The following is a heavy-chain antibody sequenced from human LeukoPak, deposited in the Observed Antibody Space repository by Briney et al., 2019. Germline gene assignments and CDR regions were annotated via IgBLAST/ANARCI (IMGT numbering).Heavy chain of an antibody. CDR2: ISGSGGST. D-gene: IGHD3-22*01. CDR1: GFTFSSYA. CDR3: AKAPKGYYDSHDY. J-gene: IGHJ4*02. Sequence: GGSLRPSCAASGFTFSSYAMSWVRQAPGKGLEWVSAISGSGGSTYYADSVKGRFTVSRDNSKNTLYLQMNSLRAEDTAVYYCAKAPKGYYDSHDYWGQGTLVTVSS. V-gene: IGHV3-23*01.